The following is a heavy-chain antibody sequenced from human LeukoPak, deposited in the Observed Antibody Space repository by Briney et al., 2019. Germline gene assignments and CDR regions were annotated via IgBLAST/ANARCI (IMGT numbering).Heavy chain of an antibody. D-gene: IGHD6-13*01. CDR3: AKELGLGYSSSWSDY. CDR2: ISYDGSNK. Sequence: PGRSLRLSCAASGFTFSSYGMHWVRQAPGKELEWVAVISYDGSNKYYADSVKGRFTISRDNSKNTLYLQMNSLRAEDTAVYYCAKELGLGYSSSWSDYWGQGTLVTVSS. J-gene: IGHJ4*02. CDR1: GFTFSSYG. V-gene: IGHV3-30*18.